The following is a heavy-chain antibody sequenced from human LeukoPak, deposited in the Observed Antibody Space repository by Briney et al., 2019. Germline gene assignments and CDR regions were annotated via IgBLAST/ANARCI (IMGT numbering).Heavy chain of an antibody. CDR3: ARPLYCSSTSCSVNWFDP. D-gene: IGHD2-2*01. Sequence: SVKVSCKASGGPLSSYAISWVRQAAGHGLQWMGWIISIFGTANYAQKFQGRVTITADESTSTANMELSSLRSEDTAVYYCARPLYCSSTSCSVNWFDPWGQGTLVTVSS. J-gene: IGHJ5*02. CDR1: GGPLSSYA. CDR2: IISIFGTA. V-gene: IGHV1-69*13.